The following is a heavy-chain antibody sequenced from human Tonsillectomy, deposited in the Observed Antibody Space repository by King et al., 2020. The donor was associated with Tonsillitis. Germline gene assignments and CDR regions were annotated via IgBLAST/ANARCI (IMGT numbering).Heavy chain of an antibody. Sequence: VQLQESGPGLVKPSETLSLTCTVSGDSLTRYYWSWIRPPPGTGLEWIGYMFYGGSTNYNPSLKSRVTMSVDTSKNQFSLKLSSVTAADTAGYYCARVRDRNMLQRDLWGQGTPVTVSS. CDR3: ARVRDRNMLQRDL. CDR1: GDSLTRYY. V-gene: IGHV4-59*01. D-gene: IGHD2-8*01. CDR2: MFYGGST. J-gene: IGHJ5*02.